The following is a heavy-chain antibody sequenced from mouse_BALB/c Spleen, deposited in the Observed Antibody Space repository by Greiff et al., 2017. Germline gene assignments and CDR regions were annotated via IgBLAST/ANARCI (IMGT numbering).Heavy chain of an antibody. V-gene: IGHV1S29*02. CDR3: ARNYGSSYRFAY. J-gene: IGHJ3*01. CDR1: GYTFTDYN. Sequence: EVQLQQSGPELVKPGASVKISCKASGYTFTDYNMHWVKQSHGKSLEWIGYIYPYNGGTGYNQKFKSKATLTVDNSSSTAYMELRSLTSEDSAVYYCARNYGSSYRFAYWGQGTLVTVSA. CDR2: IYPYNGGT. D-gene: IGHD1-1*01.